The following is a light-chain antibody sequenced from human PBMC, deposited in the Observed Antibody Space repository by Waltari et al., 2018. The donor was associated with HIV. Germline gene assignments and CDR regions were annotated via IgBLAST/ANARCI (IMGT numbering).Light chain of an antibody. CDR2: GAS. CDR1: QPVSSSH. V-gene: IGKV3-20*01. Sequence: DTALTQSPGTLSLSPGEAAILSCRTSQPVSSSHLGWYQQKPGQAPRLLVYGASTRAAGIPDRFSGSGSGADFTLSISRLEPEDFAVYYCHQYGSSPETFGQGTKL. J-gene: IGKJ1*01. CDR3: HQYGSSPET.